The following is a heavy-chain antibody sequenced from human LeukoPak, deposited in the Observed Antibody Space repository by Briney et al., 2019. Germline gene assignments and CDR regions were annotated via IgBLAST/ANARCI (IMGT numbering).Heavy chain of an antibody. J-gene: IGHJ4*02. CDR3: AREICGYYVAY. D-gene: IGHD3-10*02. CDR2: ISCAGRFQ. CDR1: GFNFVHYA. V-gene: IGHV3-30*04. Sequence: PGGTLRLPCAASGFNFVHYAMHWVRQAAGKGLDLVVLISCAGRFQSYADSVKGRFTISRDSSTNTVSLQMNSLRDEDTAMYYCAREICGYYVAYWGQGILVTVSS.